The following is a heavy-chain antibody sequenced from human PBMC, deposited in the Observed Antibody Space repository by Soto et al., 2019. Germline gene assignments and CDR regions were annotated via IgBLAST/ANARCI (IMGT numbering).Heavy chain of an antibody. Sequence: GSLRLSCAASGFTFSSYAMHWVRQAPGKGLEYVSAISSNGGSTYYANSVKGRFTISRDNSKNTLYLQMGSLRAEDMAVYYCARGGTYYDSSGYFAYYYGMDVWGQGTTVTVSS. D-gene: IGHD3-22*01. V-gene: IGHV3-64*01. CDR3: ARGGTYYDSSGYFAYYYGMDV. CDR1: GFTFSSYA. CDR2: ISSNGGST. J-gene: IGHJ6*02.